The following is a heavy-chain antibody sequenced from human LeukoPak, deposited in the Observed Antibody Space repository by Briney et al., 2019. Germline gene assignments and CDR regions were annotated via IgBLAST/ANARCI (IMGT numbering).Heavy chain of an antibody. D-gene: IGHD3-3*01. CDR3: ARGVALEWFLFDY. Sequence: SETLSLTCAVYGESFTGYYWSWIRQPPGKGLEWIGEINHGGSTNYNPSLKSRVTMSVDTSKNQFSLRLTSVTAADTAVYYCARGVALEWFLFDYWGQGTLVTVSS. J-gene: IGHJ4*02. CDR2: INHGGST. V-gene: IGHV4-34*01. CDR1: GESFTGYY.